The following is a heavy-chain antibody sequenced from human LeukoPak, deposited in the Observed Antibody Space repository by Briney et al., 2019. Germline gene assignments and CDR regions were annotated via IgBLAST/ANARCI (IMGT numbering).Heavy chain of an antibody. D-gene: IGHD3-22*01. Sequence: SQTLSLTCTVSGGSISSGSYYWSWIRQPAGKGLEWIGRIYTSGSTNYNPSLKSRVTISVDTSKNQFSLKLSSVTAADTAVYYCAGDDSSGYYPDAFDIWGQGTMVTVSS. CDR2: IYTSGST. CDR3: AGDDSSGYYPDAFDI. CDR1: GGSISSGSYY. V-gene: IGHV4-61*02. J-gene: IGHJ3*02.